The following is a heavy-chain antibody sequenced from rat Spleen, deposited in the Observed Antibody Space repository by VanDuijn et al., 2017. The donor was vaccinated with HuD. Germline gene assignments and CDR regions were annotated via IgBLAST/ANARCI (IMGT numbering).Heavy chain of an antibody. CDR1: GFTFSNYG. D-gene: IGHD1-9*01. V-gene: IGHV5-27*01. J-gene: IGHJ4*01. CDR3: TTDLYYGYIPYVMDA. Sequence: EVQLVESGGGLVQPGRSLKLSCAASGFTFSNYGMAWVRQAPTKGLEWVASITNSGGSTYYRDSVKGRFTISRDNAKSTLYLQMDSLRSEDTATYYCTTDLYYGYIPYVMDAWGQGASVTVSS. CDR2: ITNSGGST.